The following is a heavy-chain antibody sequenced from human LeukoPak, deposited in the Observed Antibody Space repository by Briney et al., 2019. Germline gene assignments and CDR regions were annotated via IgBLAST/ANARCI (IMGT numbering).Heavy chain of an antibody. CDR3: ATGYCSGGSCYSDYYYYGMDV. J-gene: IGHJ6*02. D-gene: IGHD2-15*01. CDR2: FDPEDGET. CDR1: GYTLTELS. Sequence: GASVKVSCKVSGYTLTELSMHWVRQAPGKGLEWMGGFDPEDGETIYAQKFQGRVTMTEDTSTDTAYMELSSLRSEDTAVYYCATGYCSGGSCYSDYYYYGMDVWGQGTTVTVSS. V-gene: IGHV1-24*01.